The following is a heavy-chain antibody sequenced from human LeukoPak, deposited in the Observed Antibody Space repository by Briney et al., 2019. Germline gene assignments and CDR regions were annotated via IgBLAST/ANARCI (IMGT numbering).Heavy chain of an antibody. V-gene: IGHV3-66*01. CDR1: GLTVSRNY. J-gene: IGHJ4*02. CDR2: IYSGGNT. D-gene: IGHD2-2*01. Sequence: PGGSLRLSCAASGLTVSRNYMSWVRQAPGKGLEWVSVIYSGGNTYYADSVKGRFTISRDNSKNTVYLQMNSLRAEDTAVYYCARDPYCSTTSCYLGYFDYWGQGTLVTVSS. CDR3: ARDPYCSTTSCYLGYFDY.